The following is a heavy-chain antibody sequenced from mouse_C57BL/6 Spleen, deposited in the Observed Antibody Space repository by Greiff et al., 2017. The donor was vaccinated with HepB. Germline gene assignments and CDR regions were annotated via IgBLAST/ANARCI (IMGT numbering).Heavy chain of an antibody. CDR1: GFTFTDYY. Sequence: EVKLMESGGGLVQPGGSLSLSCAASGFTFTDYYMSWVRQPPGKALEWLGFIRNKANGYTTEYSASVKGRFTISRDNSQSILYLQMNALRAEDSATYYWARYGYGFAYWGQGTLVTVSA. CDR3: ARYGYGFAY. J-gene: IGHJ3*01. CDR2: IRNKANGYTT. V-gene: IGHV7-3*01. D-gene: IGHD2-2*01.